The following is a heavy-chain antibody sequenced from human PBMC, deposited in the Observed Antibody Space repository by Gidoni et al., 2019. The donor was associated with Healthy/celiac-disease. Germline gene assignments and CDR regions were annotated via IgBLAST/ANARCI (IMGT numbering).Heavy chain of an antibody. D-gene: IGHD5-18*01. CDR2: INPSGGST. CDR3: AKGAGGYTDWFDP. CDR1: GYTFTTYN. Sequence: QVQLVQSGAEVKKPGASVKVSCKASGYTFTTYNIHWVRQAPAQGIEWMGKINPSGGSTSFPQKFQGRITMTRDTSTSTVYMELSSLESEDTAVYYCAKGAGGYTDWFDPWGQGTLVTVSS. V-gene: IGHV1-46*01. J-gene: IGHJ5*02.